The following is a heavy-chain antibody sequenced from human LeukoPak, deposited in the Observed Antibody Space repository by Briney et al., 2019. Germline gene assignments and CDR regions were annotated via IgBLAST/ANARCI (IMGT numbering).Heavy chain of an antibody. CDR1: EFTVSNNY. Sequence: GGSLRLSCAASEFTVSNNYMNWVRQAPGKGLEWVSVIYSGGNTYYADSVKGRFTISRDNSKSTLYLQMNSLRAEDTAVYYCASSFFNGYSYGFDYWGQGTLVTVSS. V-gene: IGHV3-66*01. J-gene: IGHJ4*02. CDR3: ASSFFNGYSYGFDY. D-gene: IGHD5-18*01. CDR2: IYSGGNT.